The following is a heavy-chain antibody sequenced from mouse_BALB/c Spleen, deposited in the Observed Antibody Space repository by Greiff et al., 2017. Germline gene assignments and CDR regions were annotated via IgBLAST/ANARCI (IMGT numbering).Heavy chain of an antibody. J-gene: IGHJ4*01. Sequence: SGAELVKPGASVKLSCTASGFNIKDTYMHWVKQRPEQGLEWIGRIDPANGNTKYDPKFQGKATITADTSSNTAYLQLSSLTSEDTAVYYCASDWPYAMDYWGQGTSVTVSS. CDR1: GFNIKDTY. V-gene: IGHV14-3*02. CDR3: ASDWPYAMDY. CDR2: IDPANGNT. D-gene: IGHD2-13*01.